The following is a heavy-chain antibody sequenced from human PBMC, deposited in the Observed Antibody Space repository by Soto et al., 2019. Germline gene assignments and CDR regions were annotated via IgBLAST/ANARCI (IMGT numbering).Heavy chain of an antibody. J-gene: IGHJ6*02. V-gene: IGHV3-21*01. Sequence: GGSLRLSCAASGFTFRSYSMNWVRQAPGKGLEWVSSITGSSSYIYYADSVKGRFTISRDNSKSSLYLQMNSLRAEDTAVYYWARDPLQGMDVWCQGTTVTVSS. D-gene: IGHD4-4*01. CDR1: GFTFRSYS. CDR2: ITGSSSYI. CDR3: ARDPLQGMDV.